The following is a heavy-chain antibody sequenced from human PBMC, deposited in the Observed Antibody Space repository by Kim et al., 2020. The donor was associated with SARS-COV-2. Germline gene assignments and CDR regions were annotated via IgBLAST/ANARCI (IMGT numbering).Heavy chain of an antibody. Sequence: GGSLRLSCAASGFIFSSHWMSWVRQTPGKGLEWVANIKHDGSEEYYVDSVKGRFTISRDDAKNSLYLQMNSLRAEDTAVYYCARMWLGSGSYYEWVEDWGQGTQVIVSS. CDR1: GFIFSSHW. CDR3: ARMWLGSGSYYEWVED. CDR2: IKHDGSEE. J-gene: IGHJ4*02. V-gene: IGHV3-7*01. D-gene: IGHD3-10*01.